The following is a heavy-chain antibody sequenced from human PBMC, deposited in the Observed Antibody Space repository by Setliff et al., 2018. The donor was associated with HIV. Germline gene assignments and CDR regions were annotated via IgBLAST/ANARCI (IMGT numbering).Heavy chain of an antibody. D-gene: IGHD3-10*01. CDR3: ATYADRESNRFDP. CDR2: IIPMFGTA. J-gene: IGHJ5*02. CDR1: GDTFSSYA. V-gene: IGHV1-69*06. Sequence: SVKVSCKASGDTFSSYALSWVRQAPGQGLEWMGRIIPMFGTANYAQKFQGRVTITADKSTSTAYMELSSLRSEDTAVYYCATYADRESNRFDPWGQGILVTVSS.